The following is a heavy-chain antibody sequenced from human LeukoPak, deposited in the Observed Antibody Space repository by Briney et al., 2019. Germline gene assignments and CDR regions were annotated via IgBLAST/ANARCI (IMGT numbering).Heavy chain of an antibody. CDR1: GFTFSYYG. V-gene: IGHV3-23*01. J-gene: IGHJ3*02. CDR2: FSGSGGRT. Sequence: GGSLRLSCAASGFTFSYYGMSWVRQAPGKGLEWVSVFSGSGGRTYYADSVKGRFTISRDNSKNTLYLQMNNLRAEDTAVYYCARKRSPGAFDIWGQGTMVTVSS. CDR3: ARKRSPGAFDI.